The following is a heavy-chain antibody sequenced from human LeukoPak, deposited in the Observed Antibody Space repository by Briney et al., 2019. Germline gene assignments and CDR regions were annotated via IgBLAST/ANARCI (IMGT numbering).Heavy chain of an antibody. Sequence: GGSLRLSCAASGFTFSSYSMNWVRQAPGKGLEWVSSISSSSSYIYYADSVKGRFTISRDNAKNSLYLQMNSLRAEDTAVYYCAREVVVIAGNWFDPWGQGTLVTVSS. CDR3: AREVVVIAGNWFDP. CDR2: ISSSSSYI. V-gene: IGHV3-21*01. D-gene: IGHD3-22*01. CDR1: GFTFSSYS. J-gene: IGHJ5*02.